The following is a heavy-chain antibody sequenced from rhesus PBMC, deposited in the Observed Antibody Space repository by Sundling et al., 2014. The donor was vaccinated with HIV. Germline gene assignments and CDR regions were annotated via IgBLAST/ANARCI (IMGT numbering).Heavy chain of an antibody. CDR3: ARDYNLWTGYYTAFDY. V-gene: IGHV3-201*01. CDR1: GFTFDDYA. CDR2: ISWSGDST. Sequence: EVQLVESGGGVVQPGGSLRLSCAASGFTFDDYAMHWVRQAPGKGLEWVSDISWSGDSTYYTDSVKGRFTISRDNAKNSLYLQMDSLRAEDTALYYCARDYNLWTGYYTAFDYWGQGVLVTVSS. D-gene: IGHD3-3*01. J-gene: IGHJ4*01.